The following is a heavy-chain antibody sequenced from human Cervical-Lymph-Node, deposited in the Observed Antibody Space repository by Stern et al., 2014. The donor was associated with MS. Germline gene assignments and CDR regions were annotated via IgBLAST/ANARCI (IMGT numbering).Heavy chain of an antibody. V-gene: IGHV3-66*01. Sequence: VQLGQSGGGLVQPGGSLRLSCVASGFDVSDKYINWVRQAPGKGLEWVSVFYAGGLTFYADSVKGRFTISRDNSKNTVYLQMNSLRAEDTAVYYCARGPWSCTADYWGQGTLVTVSS. CDR3: ARGPWSCTADY. CDR2: FYAGGLT. J-gene: IGHJ4*02. D-gene: IGHD2-8*02. CDR1: GFDVSDKY.